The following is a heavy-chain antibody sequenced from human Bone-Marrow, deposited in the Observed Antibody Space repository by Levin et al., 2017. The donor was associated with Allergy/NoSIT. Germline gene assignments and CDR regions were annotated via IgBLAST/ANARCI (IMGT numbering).Heavy chain of an antibody. CDR1: GFTFDDYT. CDR2: INYNGGSL. D-gene: IGHD4-17*01. CDR3: AKDTTPNYGDLLYGMDV. J-gene: IGHJ6*02. Sequence: QPGGSLRLSCAASGFTFDDYTMHWVRQAPGKGLEWVSGINYNGGSLGFADSVKGRFTISRDNAKNSLYLHMNSPRPEDTAVYYCAKDTTPNYGDLLYGMDVWGQGTTVTVSS. V-gene: IGHV3-9*01.